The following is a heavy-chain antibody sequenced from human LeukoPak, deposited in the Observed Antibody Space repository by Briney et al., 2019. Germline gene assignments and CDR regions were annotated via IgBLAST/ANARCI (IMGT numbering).Heavy chain of an antibody. Sequence: SETLSLTCTVSGGSISSYYWSWIRQPPGKGLEWIGYIYYSGSTNYNPSLKSRVTISVDTSKNQFSLKLSSVTAADTAVHYCARVRARDGYNCWGQGTLVTVSS. J-gene: IGHJ4*02. CDR1: GGSISSYY. CDR2: IYYSGST. V-gene: IGHV4-59*12. D-gene: IGHD5-24*01. CDR3: ARVRARDGYNC.